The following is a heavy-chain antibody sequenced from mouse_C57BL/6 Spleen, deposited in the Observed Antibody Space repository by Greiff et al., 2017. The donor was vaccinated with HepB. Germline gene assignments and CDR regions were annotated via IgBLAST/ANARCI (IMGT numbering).Heavy chain of an antibody. D-gene: IGHD1-1*01. CDR2: INPGSGGT. V-gene: IGHV1-54*01. CDR3: ARFRPHYYGSSYVEWYFDV. Sequence: VQLQQSGAELVRPGTSVKVSCKASGYAFTNYLIEWVKQRPGQGLEWIGVINPGSGGTNYNEKFKGKATLTADKSSSTAYMQLSSLTSEDSAVYFGARFRPHYYGSSYVEWYFDVWGTGTTVTVSS. CDR1: GYAFTNYL. J-gene: IGHJ1*03.